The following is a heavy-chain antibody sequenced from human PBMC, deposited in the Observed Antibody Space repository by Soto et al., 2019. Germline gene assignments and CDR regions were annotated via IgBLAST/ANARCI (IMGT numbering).Heavy chain of an antibody. CDR3: ARVLGTVTTAYFDY. Sequence: PSETLSLTCAVYGGSFSGYYWSWIRQPPGKGLEWIGEINHSGSTNYNPSLKSRVTISVDTSKNQFSLKLSSVTAADTAVYYCARVLGTVTTAYFDYWGQGTLVTVSS. D-gene: IGHD4-4*01. J-gene: IGHJ4*02. V-gene: IGHV4-34*01. CDR1: GGSFSGYY. CDR2: INHSGST.